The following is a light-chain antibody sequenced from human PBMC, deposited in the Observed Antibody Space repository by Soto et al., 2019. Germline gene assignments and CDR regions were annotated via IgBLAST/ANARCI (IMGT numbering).Light chain of an antibody. CDR1: QSISSY. V-gene: IGKV1-39*01. CDR2: AAS. J-gene: IGKJ2*01. Sequence: DIQMTQAPSSLSASVGDRVTITCRASQSISSYLNWYQQKPGKAPKLLIYAASSLQSGVPSRFSSSGSGTDFALTISSLQPEDFATYYCQPSYSTPPTFGQGTKLEIK. CDR3: QPSYSTPPT.